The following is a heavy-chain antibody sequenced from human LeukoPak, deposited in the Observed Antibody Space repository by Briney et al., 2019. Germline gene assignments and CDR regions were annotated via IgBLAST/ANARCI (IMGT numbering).Heavy chain of an antibody. CDR3: ARGGEYSSRPLMY. D-gene: IGHD6-13*01. J-gene: IGHJ4*02. Sequence: ASVKVSCKASGGTFSSYAISWVRQAPGQGLEWMGGIIPIFGTANYAQKFQGRVTMTRNTSISTAYMELSSLRSEDTAVYYCARGGEYSSRPLMYWGQGTLVTVSS. V-gene: IGHV1-69*05. CDR1: GGTFSSYA. CDR2: IIPIFGTA.